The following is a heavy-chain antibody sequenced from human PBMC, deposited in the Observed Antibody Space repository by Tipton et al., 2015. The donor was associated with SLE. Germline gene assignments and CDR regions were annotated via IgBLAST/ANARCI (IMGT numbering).Heavy chain of an antibody. J-gene: IGHJ4*02. D-gene: IGHD3-22*01. CDR3: ARREEYYYDSSGYYSD. CDR1: GFTFSDYY. CDR2: ISSSGSTI. Sequence: SLRLSCAASGFTFSDYYMSWIRQAPGKGLEWGSYISSSGSTIYYADSVKGRFTISRDNAKNSLYLQMNSLRAEDTAVYYCARREEYYYDSSGYYSDWGQGTLVTVSS. V-gene: IGHV3-11*04.